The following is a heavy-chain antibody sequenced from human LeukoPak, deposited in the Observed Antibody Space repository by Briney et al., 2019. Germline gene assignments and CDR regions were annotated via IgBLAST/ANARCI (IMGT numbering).Heavy chain of an antibody. CDR1: GFTFSSNW. CDR3: VRDLGGRSGH. D-gene: IGHD1-26*01. J-gene: IGHJ4*02. Sequence: GGSLRLSCAASGFTFSSNWMHWVRQAPGQELVWVSRINEDGSTTNYADSVKGRFTISRDNAKNTLYLQMNSLRAEDTAVYYCVRDLGGRSGHWGQGTLVTVSS. V-gene: IGHV3-74*01. CDR2: INEDGSTT.